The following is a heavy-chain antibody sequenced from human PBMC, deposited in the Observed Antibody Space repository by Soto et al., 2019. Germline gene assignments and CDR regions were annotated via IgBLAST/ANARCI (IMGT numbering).Heavy chain of an antibody. V-gene: IGHV4-4*02. CDR3: ARAHGIAVACTDKYFQH. D-gene: IGHD6-19*01. Sequence: QVQLQESGPGLVKPSGTLSLTCAVSGGSISRSHWGGWVRHPPGKGLEWIGEIYHSGSTNYNPSLKSRVTISVYKTKNTYSMELSSGTAADTDGYYCARAHGIAVACTDKYFQHWGQGTLVTVSS. CDR2: IYHSGST. J-gene: IGHJ1*01. CDR1: GGSISRSHW.